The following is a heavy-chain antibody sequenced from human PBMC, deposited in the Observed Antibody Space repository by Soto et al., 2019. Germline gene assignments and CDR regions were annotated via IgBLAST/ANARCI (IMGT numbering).Heavy chain of an antibody. CDR2: IYYSGST. Sequence: QLQLQESGPGLVKPSETLSLTCTVSGGSISSSSYYWGWIRQPPGKGLEWIGSIYYSGSTYYNPSLKSRVTISVDTSKNQFSLKLSSVTAADTAVYYCARQAGLYYYDSSGYYLGSYFDYWGQGTLVTASS. CDR3: ARQAGLYYYDSSGYYLGSYFDY. CDR1: GGSISSSSYY. D-gene: IGHD3-22*01. J-gene: IGHJ4*02. V-gene: IGHV4-39*01.